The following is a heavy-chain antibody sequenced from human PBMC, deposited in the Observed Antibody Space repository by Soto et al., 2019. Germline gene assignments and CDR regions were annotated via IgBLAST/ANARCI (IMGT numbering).Heavy chain of an antibody. J-gene: IGHJ5*02. D-gene: IGHD1-26*01. CDR3: AKNQGVELVPLATVDWFDP. Sequence: GGSLRLSCAASGFIFENFGMSWVRQAPGRGLEWISSISGSGFKKYYADSVKGRFTISRDNSKSTVYLELNNLSAEDTAVYHCAKNQGVELVPLATVDWFDPWGQGSVVTVSS. V-gene: IGHV3-23*01. CDR1: GFIFENFG. CDR2: ISGSGFKK.